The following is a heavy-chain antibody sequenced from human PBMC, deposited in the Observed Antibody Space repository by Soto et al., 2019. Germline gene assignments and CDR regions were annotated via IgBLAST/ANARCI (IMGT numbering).Heavy chain of an antibody. J-gene: IGHJ4*02. CDR1: GLTLRNDW. D-gene: IGHD4-17*01. Sequence: GGSLRLSGAGSGLTLRNDWLSWVRQAPGKGLEWVANINQDGSERYYVDSVRGRFTISRDNVENSLYLQLNSLRPEDTAVYYCAVYGYGVSAAAYWGQGTLVTAS. CDR3: AVYGYGVSAAAY. V-gene: IGHV3-7*03. CDR2: INQDGSER.